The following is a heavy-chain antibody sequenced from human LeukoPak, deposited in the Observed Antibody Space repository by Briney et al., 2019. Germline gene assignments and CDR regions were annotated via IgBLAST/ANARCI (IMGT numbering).Heavy chain of an antibody. CDR2: INAGNGNT. V-gene: IGHV1-3*01. J-gene: IGHJ4*02. CDR3: ARGEWWLPDFDY. D-gene: IGHD2-15*01. CDR1: GYTLTSYA. Sequence: ASFNVSCKASGYTLTSYAMRWVRQDPGQRLEWMGWINAGNGNTKYSQKFQGRVTITRDTSASTAYMELSSLRSEDTAVYYCARGEWWLPDFDYWGQGTLVTVSS.